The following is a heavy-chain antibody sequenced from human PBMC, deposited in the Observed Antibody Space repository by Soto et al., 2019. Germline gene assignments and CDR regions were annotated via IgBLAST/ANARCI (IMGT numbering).Heavy chain of an antibody. CDR1: GDSVSSNSAA. Sequence: SQTLSLTCAISGDSVSSNSAALNWIRQSPSRGLEWLGRTYYRSKWYNDYAISVKSRITINPDTSKNQFSLQVNSVTPEDTAVYQCTRGESGSYYVGAFDIWGRGTMVTVSS. V-gene: IGHV6-1*01. CDR3: TRGESGSYYVGAFDI. J-gene: IGHJ3*02. D-gene: IGHD1-26*01. CDR2: TYYRSKWYN.